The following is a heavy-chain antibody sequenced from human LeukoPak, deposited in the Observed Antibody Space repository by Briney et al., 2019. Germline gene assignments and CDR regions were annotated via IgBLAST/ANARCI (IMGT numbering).Heavy chain of an antibody. CDR3: ARPHYGSGRRHPYFDY. CDR1: GDSISTYY. CDR2: ISYSGRT. Sequence: PSEILSLTCTVSGDSISTYYWSWIRQPPGKGLEWIGYISYSGRTNYNPSLKSRVTISVDTSNNQFSLKLSSVTAADTAVYYCARPHYGSGRRHPYFDYWGQGTLVTVSS. J-gene: IGHJ4*02. D-gene: IGHD3-10*01. V-gene: IGHV4-59*08.